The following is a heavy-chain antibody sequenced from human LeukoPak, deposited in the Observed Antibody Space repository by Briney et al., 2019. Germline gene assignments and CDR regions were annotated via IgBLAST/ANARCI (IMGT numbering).Heavy chain of an antibody. V-gene: IGHV3-21*01. J-gene: IGHJ4*02. D-gene: IGHD6-13*01. CDR3: ATFSSWAQGFDY. CDR1: GFTFSSYS. Sequence: PGGSLRLSCAASGFTFSSYSMNWVRQAPGKGLEWVSSISSSSSYIYYADSVKGRFTISRDNAKNSLYLQMNSLRAEDTAVYYCATFSSWAQGFDYWGQGTLVTVSS. CDR2: ISSSSSYI.